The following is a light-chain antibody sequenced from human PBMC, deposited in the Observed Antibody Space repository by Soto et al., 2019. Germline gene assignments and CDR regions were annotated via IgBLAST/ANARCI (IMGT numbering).Light chain of an antibody. CDR1: QSVSNY. CDR3: QQFSSYPLT. CDR2: DAS. J-gene: IGKJ4*01. Sequence: EIVLTQSPGTLSLSPVERATLSCMASQSVSNYLAWYQQKPGQAPRLLIHDASNRASGIPARFSGSGSGTDFTLTISSLDPEDFAVYYCQQFSSYPLTFGGGTKVDIK. V-gene: IGKV3-11*01.